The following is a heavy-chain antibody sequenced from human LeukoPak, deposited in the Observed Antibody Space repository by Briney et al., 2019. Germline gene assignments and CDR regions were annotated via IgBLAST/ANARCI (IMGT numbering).Heavy chain of an antibody. D-gene: IGHD6-19*01. CDR1: GYTFTSYY. CDR3: ARDLKVGYSSGRYSWGTGSSNDY. CDR2: INPSGGST. J-gene: IGHJ4*02. Sequence: ASVKVSCKASGYTFTSYYMHWVRQAPGQGLEWMGIINPSGGSTSYAQKFQGRVTVTRDTSTSTVYMELSSLRSEDTAVYYCARDLKVGYSSGRYSWGTGSSNDYWGQGTLVTVSS. V-gene: IGHV1-46*01.